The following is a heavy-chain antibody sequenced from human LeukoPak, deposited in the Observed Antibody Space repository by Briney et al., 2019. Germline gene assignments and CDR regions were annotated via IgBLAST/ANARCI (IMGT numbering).Heavy chain of an antibody. D-gene: IGHD6-19*01. J-gene: IGHJ4*02. CDR1: GFTFNSYY. V-gene: IGHV3-64D*06. CDR3: VRRSSGWSFDC. CDR2: ISSNGGST. Sequence: PGGSLRLSCSASGFTFNSYYMYWVRQAPGKGLEYVSAISSNGGSTNYADSVKGRSTISRDNSKNTLYLQMSSLRAEDTAVYYCVRRSSGWSFDCWGQGTLVTVSS.